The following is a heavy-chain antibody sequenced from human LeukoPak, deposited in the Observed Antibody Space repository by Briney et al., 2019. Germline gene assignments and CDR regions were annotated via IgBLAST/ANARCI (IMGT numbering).Heavy chain of an antibody. CDR3: ATGYSVEMATMPD. Sequence: GGSLRLSWAASVFIFKIYGMHWVRQAPGKGLEWVAAISYDGSDKYYVDSVKGRFTISRDNSKNTLYLQMDSLKSEDTAVYYCATGYSVEMATMPDWGQGTLVTVPS. J-gene: IGHJ4*02. V-gene: IGHV3-30*03. CDR2: ISYDGSDK. CDR1: VFIFKIYG. D-gene: IGHD5-24*01.